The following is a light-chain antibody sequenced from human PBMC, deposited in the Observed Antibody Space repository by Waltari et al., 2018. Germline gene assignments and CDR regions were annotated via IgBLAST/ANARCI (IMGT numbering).Light chain of an antibody. CDR3: HSRDTISTRV. Sequence: SSELTQDPAVSVALGQTVRITCQGDSLRRYYASWYQQRPGQAPRLVLYGQDNRPSGIPDRFSGSTSGDTASLTITGAQAEHEADYYCHSRDTISTRVFGGGTRLTV. V-gene: IGLV3-19*01. CDR1: SLRRYY. J-gene: IGLJ3*02. CDR2: GQD.